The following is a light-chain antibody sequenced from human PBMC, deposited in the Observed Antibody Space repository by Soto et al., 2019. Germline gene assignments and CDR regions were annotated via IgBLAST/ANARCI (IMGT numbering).Light chain of an antibody. CDR2: DVN. J-gene: IGLJ1*01. Sequence: QSALTQPRSVSGSPGQSVTISCTGTSSDVGAYNSVSWYQQHPGKAPKLMIYDVNKRPSGVPDRFSGSKSGNAASLTISGFQAEDEADYYCCSYAGDYIYVFGTGTKLTVL. CDR1: SSDVGAYNS. V-gene: IGLV2-11*01. CDR3: CSYAGDYIYV.